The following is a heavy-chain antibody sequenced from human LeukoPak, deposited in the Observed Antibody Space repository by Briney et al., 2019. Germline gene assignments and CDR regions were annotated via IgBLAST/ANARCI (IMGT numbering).Heavy chain of an antibody. CDR2: IITIFGTA. CDR3: ATRPSGSSGWLDY. J-gene: IGHJ4*02. V-gene: IGHV1-69*01. D-gene: IGHD6-19*01. Sequence: SVKVSSKASGGTFSIYATSCVRQAPGQGLEWMGGIITIFGTANYAQKFQGRVTITPDESTSTAYMELSSLRSEDTAVYYCATRPSGSSGWLDYWGQGTLVTVSS. CDR1: GGTFSIYA.